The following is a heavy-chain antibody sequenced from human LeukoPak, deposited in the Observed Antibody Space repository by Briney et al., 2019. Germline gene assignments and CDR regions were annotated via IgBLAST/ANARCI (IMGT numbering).Heavy chain of an antibody. V-gene: IGHV3-7*03. CDR1: GFIFSNYW. CDR3: ARLHVKFYCSGGSCYPGH. Sequence: GGSLRLSCAASGFIFSNYWMSWVRQAPGKGLEWVANINQDGSAKNYVGSVKGRFTISRDNTKKSLYLQMNSLRAEDTAVYYCARLHVKFYCSGGSCYPGHWGQGTLVTVSS. D-gene: IGHD2-15*01. CDR2: INQDGSAK. J-gene: IGHJ4*02.